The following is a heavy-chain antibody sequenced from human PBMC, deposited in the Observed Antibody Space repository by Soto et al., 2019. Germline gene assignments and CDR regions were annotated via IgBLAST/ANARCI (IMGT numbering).Heavy chain of an antibody. J-gene: IGHJ3*02. D-gene: IGHD1-26*01. Sequence: GGSLRLSCAASGFSFSSYGMHWVRQAPGKGLDWVAVIWYDGSNKYYADPVKGRSTISRDNSKNTLYLQMNSLRVEDTAVYYCARAQYTGSYFDACDIWGQGTMVTVSS. CDR3: ARAQYTGSYFDACDI. CDR1: GFSFSSYG. V-gene: IGHV3-33*03. CDR2: IWYDGSNK.